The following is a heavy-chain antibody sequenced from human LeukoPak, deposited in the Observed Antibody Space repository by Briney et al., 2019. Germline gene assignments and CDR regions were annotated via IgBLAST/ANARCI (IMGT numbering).Heavy chain of an antibody. CDR1: GGSVSSGRHY. D-gene: IGHD2-2*01. CDR2: IYYSGST. Sequence: PSETLSLICTVSGGSVSSGRHYWSWIRQPPGKGPEWIGYIYYSGSTNCNPSLKSRVSISVATSKNRFSLKLASVTAADTAVYYCARSGCSSNSCHRVGYYGMDVWGQGTTVTVSS. V-gene: IGHV4-61*01. J-gene: IGHJ6*02. CDR3: ARSGCSSNSCHRVGYYGMDV.